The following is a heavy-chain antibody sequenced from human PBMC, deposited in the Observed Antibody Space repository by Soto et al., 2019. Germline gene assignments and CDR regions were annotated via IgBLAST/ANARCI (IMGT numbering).Heavy chain of an antibody. CDR2: INPSGGST. CDR1: GYTFTSYY. Sequence: SVKVSCQASGYTFTSYYMHWVRQAPGQGLEWMGIINPSGGSTSYAQKFQGRVTMTRDTSTSTVYMELSSQRSEDTAVYYCARAIERLGIVYARPDYWGRESLVTV. J-gene: IGHJ4*02. V-gene: IGHV1-46*01. CDR3: ARAIERLGIVYARPDY. D-gene: IGHD2-8*01.